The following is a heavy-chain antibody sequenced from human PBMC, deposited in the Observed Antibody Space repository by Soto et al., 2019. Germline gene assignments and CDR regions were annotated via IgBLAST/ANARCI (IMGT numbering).Heavy chain of an antibody. V-gene: IGHV1-8*01. D-gene: IGHD5-18*01. CDR2: MNPNSGNT. CDR1: GYTFPSYD. J-gene: IGHJ5*02. CDR3: ARERYGNSAWFAP. Sequence: QVQLVQSGAEVKKPGASVKVSCKASGYTFPSYDINWVRQATGQGLEWMGWMNPNSGNTGYAQKFSGRVTMTRNTSRSTADMELSSLRSQDTAVYYCARERYGNSAWFAPWGQGTMVTVSS.